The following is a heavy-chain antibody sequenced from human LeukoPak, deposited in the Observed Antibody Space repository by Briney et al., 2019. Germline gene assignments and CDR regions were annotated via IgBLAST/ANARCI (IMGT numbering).Heavy chain of an antibody. CDR1: GYSLSSGYY. D-gene: IGHD2-2*01. Sequence: PSETLPLTCAVSGYSLSSGYYWGWTRQPPGKGLEWIGSIYHSGSTYYNPSLKSRVTISVDTSKNQFSLKLSSVTAADTAVYYCARLPPRLGYCSSTSCPPDPRWGSSSPFVDYWGQGTLVTVSS. V-gene: IGHV4-38-2*01. CDR2: IYHSGST. J-gene: IGHJ4*02. CDR3: ARLPPRLGYCSSTSCPPDPRWGSSSPFVDY.